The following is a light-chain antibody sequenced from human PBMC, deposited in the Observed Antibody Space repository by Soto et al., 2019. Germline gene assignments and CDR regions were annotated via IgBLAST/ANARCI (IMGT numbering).Light chain of an antibody. V-gene: IGKV1-5*03. CDR1: QSISSG. CDR3: QQYNSYTRT. J-gene: IGKJ4*02. Sequence: SPPSASVGDRVTIPCRASQSISSGLAWYQQKPGKAPKLLIYKASSLESGVPTRISGSGSGTEFTLTISSLQPDDFAAYYCQQYNSYTRTFGRGTKVDI. CDR2: KAS.